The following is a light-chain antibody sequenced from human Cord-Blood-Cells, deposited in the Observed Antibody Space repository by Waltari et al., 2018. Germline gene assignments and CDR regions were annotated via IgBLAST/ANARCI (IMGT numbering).Light chain of an antibody. Sequence: NFMLTQPHSVSESPGKTVTISCTRSSGSIASNYVQWYQQRPGSAPTTVIYEDNPGPSGVPARFSGSIDSSSSSASLTISGLKTEDEADYYCQSYDSSLWVFGGGTKLTVL. CDR1: SGSIASNY. V-gene: IGLV6-57*03. CDR2: EDN. J-gene: IGLJ3*02. CDR3: QSYDSSLWV.